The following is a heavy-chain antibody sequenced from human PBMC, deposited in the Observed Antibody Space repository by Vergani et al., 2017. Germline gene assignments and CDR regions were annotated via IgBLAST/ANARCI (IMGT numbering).Heavy chain of an antibody. D-gene: IGHD3-3*01. J-gene: IGHJ3*02. CDR1: GYTLTGYY. V-gene: IGHV1-2*02. Sequence: QVQLVQSGAEVKKPGASVKVFCKASGYTLTGYYMHWVRQAPGQGLEWMGWINPNSGGTNYAQKFQGRVTMTRDTSISTAYMELSRLRSDDTAVYYCARKGEESLGLRFLEWPNPEGAFDIWGQGTMVTVSS. CDR3: ARKGEESLGLRFLEWPNPEGAFDI. CDR2: INPNSGGT.